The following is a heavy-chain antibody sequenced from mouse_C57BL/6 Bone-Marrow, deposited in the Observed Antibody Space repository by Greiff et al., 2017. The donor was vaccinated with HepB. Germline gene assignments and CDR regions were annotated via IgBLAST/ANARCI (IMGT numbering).Heavy chain of an antibody. D-gene: IGHD4-1*01. CDR2: IYPGGGYT. CDR3: ALTGTYAMDY. J-gene: IGHJ4*01. Sequence: VQLQQSGAELVRPGTSVKMSCKASGYTFTNYWIGWAKQRPGHGLEWIGDIYPGGGYTNYNEKFKGKATLTADKSSSTAYMQFSSLTSEDSAIYYCALTGTYAMDYWGQGTSVTVSS. V-gene: IGHV1-63*01. CDR1: GYTFTNYW.